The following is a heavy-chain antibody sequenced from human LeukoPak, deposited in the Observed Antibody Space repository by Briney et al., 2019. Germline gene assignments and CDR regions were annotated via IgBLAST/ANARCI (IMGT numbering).Heavy chain of an antibody. CDR2: IGTSISNT. J-gene: IGHJ6*02. D-gene: IGHD3-9*01. V-gene: IGHV3-23*01. CDR1: GFTFNNYA. CDR3: ARDQAFDWFYYYYGMDV. Sequence: GGSLRLSCAASGFTFNNYALSWVRQAPGKGLEWVSTIGTSISNTYYADSVKGRFTISRDNSNHTLSLQMSSLRAEDTAIYYCARDQAFDWFYYYYGMDVWGLGTTVIVSS.